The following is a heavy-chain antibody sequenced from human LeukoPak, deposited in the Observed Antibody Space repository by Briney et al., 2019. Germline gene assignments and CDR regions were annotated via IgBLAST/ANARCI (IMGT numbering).Heavy chain of an antibody. CDR2: INPNSGGT. CDR1: GYTFTGYY. Sequence: ASVNVSCKASGYTFTGYYIHWVRQAPGQGLEWMGWINPNSGGTNYAQKFQGRVTMTRDTSISTAYMELSRRRSDDTAVYYCARGEGGWLHYDYWGQGTLVTVSS. D-gene: IGHD5-24*01. J-gene: IGHJ4*02. CDR3: ARGEGGWLHYDY. V-gene: IGHV1-2*02.